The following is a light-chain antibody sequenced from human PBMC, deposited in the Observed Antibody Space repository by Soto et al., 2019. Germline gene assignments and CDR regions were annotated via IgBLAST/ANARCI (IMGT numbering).Light chain of an antibody. CDR1: QSINNY. V-gene: IGKV1-5*03. J-gene: IGKJ1*01. CDR3: QQYGNLWT. CDR2: KAS. Sequence: DIQLTQSPSTLSASVGDRVTISCRASQSINNYLAWYQQTPGKAPKLLIYKASTLESGVPSTFSGSGSGTEFSLTISILPPDDFATYYCQQYGNLWTFGQGTKVEIK.